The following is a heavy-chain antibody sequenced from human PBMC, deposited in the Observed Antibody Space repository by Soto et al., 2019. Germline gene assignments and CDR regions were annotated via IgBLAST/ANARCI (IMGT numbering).Heavy chain of an antibody. Sequence: PGGSLRLSCAASGFTFSSYAMSWVRQAPGKGPEWVSAISSSGDSTYNADSVKGRFTISRDRSKNTVSLQMDSLRAEDTAVYYCAKDRGIIVKAGDAFDVWGQGTKVTVSS. D-gene: IGHD3-16*02. CDR3: AKDRGIIVKAGDAFDV. CDR1: GFTFSSYA. J-gene: IGHJ3*01. CDR2: ISSSGDST. V-gene: IGHV3-23*01.